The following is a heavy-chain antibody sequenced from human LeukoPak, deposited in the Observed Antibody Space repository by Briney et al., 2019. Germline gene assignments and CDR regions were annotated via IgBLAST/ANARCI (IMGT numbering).Heavy chain of an antibody. V-gene: IGHV3-21*01. D-gene: IGHD2-21*02. CDR1: GFTFSSYS. CDR2: ISSSSSYM. Sequence: GGSLRLSCAASGFTFSSYSMNWVRQAPGKGLEWVSSISSSSSYMYYADSVKGRFTISRDNAKNSLYLQMNSLRAEDTAVYYCARALLLAYCGGDCYFDYWGQGTLVTVSS. CDR3: ARALLLAYCGGDCYFDY. J-gene: IGHJ4*02.